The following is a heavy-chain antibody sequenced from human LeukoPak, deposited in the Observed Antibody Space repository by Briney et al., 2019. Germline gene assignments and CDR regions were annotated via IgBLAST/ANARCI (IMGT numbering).Heavy chain of an antibody. Sequence: ASVKVSCKASGYTFTGYYMHWVRQAPGQGLEWLGRINPNSGGTNYAQKFQGRVTMTRDTSICTAYMELSRLRSDDTAVYYCARILLYCSGGSCSDYWGQGTLVTVSS. V-gene: IGHV1-2*06. J-gene: IGHJ4*02. CDR3: ARILLYCSGGSCSDY. CDR1: GYTFTGYY. CDR2: INPNSGGT. D-gene: IGHD2-15*01.